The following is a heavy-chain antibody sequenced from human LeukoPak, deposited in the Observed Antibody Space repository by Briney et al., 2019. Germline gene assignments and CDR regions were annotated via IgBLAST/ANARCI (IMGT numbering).Heavy chain of an antibody. CDR2: IIPIFGTA. Sequence: SVKVSCKATGGTFSSYAISWVRQAPGQGLEWMGGIIPIFGTANYAQKFQGRVTITTDESTSTAYMELSSLRSEDTAVYYCARGLDYYDSHHIWGQGTMVTVSS. D-gene: IGHD3-22*01. V-gene: IGHV1-69*05. CDR3: ARGLDYYDSHHI. J-gene: IGHJ3*02. CDR1: GGTFSSYA.